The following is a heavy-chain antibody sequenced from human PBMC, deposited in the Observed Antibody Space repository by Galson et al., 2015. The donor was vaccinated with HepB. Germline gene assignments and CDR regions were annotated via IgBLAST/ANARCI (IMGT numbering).Heavy chain of an antibody. CDR2: ISYDGSNK. CDR1: GFTFSSYG. D-gene: IGHD2-8*02. V-gene: IGHV3-30*03. J-gene: IGHJ6*02. CDR3: AREWPKSGLYYYYYGMDV. Sequence: SLRLSCAASGFTFSSYGMHWVRQAPGKGLEWVAVISYDGSNKYYADSVKGRFTISRDNSKNTLYLQMNSLRAEDTAVYYCAREWPKSGLYYYYYGMDVWGQGTTVTVSS.